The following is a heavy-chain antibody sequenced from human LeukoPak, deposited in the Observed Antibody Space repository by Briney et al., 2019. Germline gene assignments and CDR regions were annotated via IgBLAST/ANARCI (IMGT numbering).Heavy chain of an antibody. Sequence: SETLSLTCTVSGGSISSSSYYWGWIRQPPGKGLEWIGSIYYSGSTYYNPSLKSRVTISVDTSKNQFSLKLSSVTAADTAVYYCARDGESGYSYGYVYYYMDVWGKGTTVTVSS. CDR2: IYYSGST. V-gene: IGHV4-39*07. J-gene: IGHJ6*03. CDR3: ARDGESGYSYGYVYYYMDV. D-gene: IGHD5-18*01. CDR1: GGSISSSSYY.